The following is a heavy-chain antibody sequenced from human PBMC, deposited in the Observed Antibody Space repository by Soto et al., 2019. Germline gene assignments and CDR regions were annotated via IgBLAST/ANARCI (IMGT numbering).Heavy chain of an antibody. Sequence: QVQLQESGPGLVKPSETLSLTCTVSGGSISSYYWSWIRQPPGKGLEWIGYIYYSGSTNYNSSLKSRVTKSVDTSKNQFALKLSSVTAADTAVYYCARMWELLGVFVGFDLWGRVTLVTVSS. D-gene: IGHD1-26*01. CDR2: IYYSGST. J-gene: IGHJ2*01. V-gene: IGHV4-59*01. CDR3: ARMWELLGVFVGFDL. CDR1: GGSISSYY.